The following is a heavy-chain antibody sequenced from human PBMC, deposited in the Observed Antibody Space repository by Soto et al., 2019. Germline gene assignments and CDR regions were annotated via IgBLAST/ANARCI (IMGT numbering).Heavy chain of an antibody. Sequence: QVQLVQSGAEVKKPGASVKVSCKASGYTFTSYDINWVRQATGQGLEWMGWMNPNSSNTAYAQKFQGRVTMTRNTSTSTAYMELSSLRSEDTAVYYCAREKSSGYYYDYWGQGTLVTVSS. V-gene: IGHV1-8*01. CDR2: MNPNSSNT. CDR1: GYTFTSYD. J-gene: IGHJ4*02. CDR3: AREKSSGYYYDY. D-gene: IGHD3-22*01.